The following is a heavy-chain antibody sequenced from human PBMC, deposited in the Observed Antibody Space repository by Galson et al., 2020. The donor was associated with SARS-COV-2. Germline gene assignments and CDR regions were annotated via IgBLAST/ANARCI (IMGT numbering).Heavy chain of an antibody. J-gene: IGHJ6*02. Sequence: TGGSLRLSCAASGFTFSSYGIHWVRQAPGKGLEWVAVISYDGSNKYYADSVKGRFTISRDTSKNTLYLQMNSLRAEDTAVYYCAKDWGYCSSTSCRSNYYYYGMDVWGQGTTVTVSS. CDR1: GFTFSSYG. CDR3: AKDWGYCSSTSCRSNYYYYGMDV. D-gene: IGHD2-2*01. V-gene: IGHV3-30*18. CDR2: ISYDGSNK.